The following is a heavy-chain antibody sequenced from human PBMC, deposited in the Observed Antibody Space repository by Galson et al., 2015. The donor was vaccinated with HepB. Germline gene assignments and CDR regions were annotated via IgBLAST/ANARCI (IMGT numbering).Heavy chain of an antibody. Sequence: SLRLSCAVSGFTFRDYAMHWIRQAPGKGPEWISYSSTTKSRYSSSSYTKYADSVRGRFTSSRDNAKTSLYLQMNSLRVEDTAVYFCVRGGREPYWGQGTPVTVSS. CDR3: VRGGREPY. CDR2: SSTTKSRYSSSSYT. D-gene: IGHD6-25*01. CDR1: GFTFRDYA. J-gene: IGHJ4*02. V-gene: IGHV3-11*06.